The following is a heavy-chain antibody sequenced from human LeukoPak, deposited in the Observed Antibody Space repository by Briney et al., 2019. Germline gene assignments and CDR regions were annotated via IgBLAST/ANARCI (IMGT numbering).Heavy chain of an antibody. Sequence: AGGSLRLSCAASGFTFSTYGMHWVRQAPGKGLEWVAFIWYDGSNKYYADSVKGRFTISRDNSKNTLYLQMNSLRAEDTAVYYCAREWGILTGYSNYYFDYWGQGTLVTVSS. CDR2: IWYDGSNK. CDR1: GFTFSTYG. D-gene: IGHD3-9*01. CDR3: AREWGILTGYSNYYFDY. J-gene: IGHJ4*02. V-gene: IGHV3-33*01.